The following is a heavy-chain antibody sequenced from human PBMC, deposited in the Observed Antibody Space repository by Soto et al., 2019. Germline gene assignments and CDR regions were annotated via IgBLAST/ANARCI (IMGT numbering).Heavy chain of an antibody. V-gene: IGHV4-30-4*01. CDR2: IYYSGST. D-gene: IGHD6-13*01. J-gene: IGHJ4*02. CDR1: GGSISSGDCY. CDR3: AREIAAAGTGDY. Sequence: SETLSLTCTVSGGSISSGDCYWSWIRQPPGNGLEWIGYIYYSGSTYYNPSLKSRVTISVDTSKNQFSLKLSSVTAADTAVYYCAREIAAAGTGDYWGQGTLVTVSS.